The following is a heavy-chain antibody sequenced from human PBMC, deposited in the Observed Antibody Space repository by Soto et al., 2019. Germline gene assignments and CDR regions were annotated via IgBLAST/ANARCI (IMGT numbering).Heavy chain of an antibody. CDR1: GGSFSGYY. CDR3: ARAAPVYLLDY. CDR2: INHSGST. Sequence: PSETLSLTCAVYGGSFSGYYWSWIRQPPGKGLEWIGEINHSGSTNYNPSLKSRVTISVDTSKNQFSLKLSSVTAADTVVYYCARAAPVYLLDYWGQGTLVTVSS. J-gene: IGHJ4*02. V-gene: IGHV4-34*01.